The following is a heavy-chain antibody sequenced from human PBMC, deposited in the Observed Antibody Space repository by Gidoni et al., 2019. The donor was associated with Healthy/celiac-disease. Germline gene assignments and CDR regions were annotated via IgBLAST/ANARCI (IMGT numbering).Heavy chain of an antibody. CDR2: ISSSSSTI. V-gene: IGHV3-48*01. J-gene: IGHJ4*02. CDR3: ASIAYDYVWGSYR. CDR1: GFPFSSYS. D-gene: IGHD3-16*02. Sequence: EVQLVESGGGLVQPGGSLRLSCAASGFPFSSYSMNWVRQAPGKGLEWVSYISSSSSTIYYADSVKGRFTISRDNAKNSLYLQMNSLRAEDTAVYYCASIAYDYVWGSYRWGQGTLVTVSS.